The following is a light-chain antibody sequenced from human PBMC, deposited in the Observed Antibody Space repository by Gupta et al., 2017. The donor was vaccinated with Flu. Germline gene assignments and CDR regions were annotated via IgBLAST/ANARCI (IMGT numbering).Light chain of an antibody. Sequence: QSALTQPASVSGSPGQSITISCTGTSSDVGSYNLVSWYQQHPGKAHKLMIYEGSKRPSGVASRFSGSKAGNTASLTISGRQEEDEADYYCCAYAGSSTGVFGGGTKLTVL. V-gene: IGLV2-23*01. CDR2: EGS. CDR3: CAYAGSSTGV. CDR1: SSDVGSYNL. J-gene: IGLJ3*02.